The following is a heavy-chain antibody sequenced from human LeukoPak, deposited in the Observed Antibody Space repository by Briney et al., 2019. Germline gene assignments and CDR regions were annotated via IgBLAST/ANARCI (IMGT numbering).Heavy chain of an antibody. CDR1: GFTFSSYA. J-gene: IGHJ3*02. CDR3: AREPRGIQLRDAFDI. D-gene: IGHD5-18*01. CDR2: ISSSSSYI. V-gene: IGHV3-21*01. Sequence: PGGSLRLSCAASGFTFSSYAMTWVRQAPGKGLEWVSSISSSSSYIYYADSVKGRFTISRDNAKNSLYLQMNSLRAEDTAVYYCAREPRGIQLRDAFDIWGQGTMVTVSS.